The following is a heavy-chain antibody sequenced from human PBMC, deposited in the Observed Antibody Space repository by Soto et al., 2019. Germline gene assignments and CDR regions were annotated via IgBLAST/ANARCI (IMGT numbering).Heavy chain of an antibody. Sequence: QVQLVESGGGVVQPGRSLRLSCAASGFTFSSYGMHWVRQAPGKGLEWVAVISYDGSNKYYADSVKGRFTISRDNSKNTLYLQMNSLRAEDTAVYYCAKDIDSDIVVVVAATPDYWGQGTLVTVSS. CDR1: GFTFSSYG. D-gene: IGHD2-15*01. CDR3: AKDIDSDIVVVVAATPDY. J-gene: IGHJ4*02. V-gene: IGHV3-30*18. CDR2: ISYDGSNK.